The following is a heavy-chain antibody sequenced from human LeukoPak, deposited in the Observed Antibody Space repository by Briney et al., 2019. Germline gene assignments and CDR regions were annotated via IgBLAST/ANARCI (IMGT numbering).Heavy chain of an antibody. CDR2: ISGSGNHT. CDR1: GFTFTTYG. V-gene: IGHV3-23*01. CDR3: AKNGEPYYYMDV. D-gene: IGHD1-14*01. J-gene: IGHJ6*03. Sequence: GGSLRLSCAASGFTFTTYGMIWVRQAPGKGLEWVSGISGSGNHTYYADSVKGRLTTSRDSSKKTLYLQMNSLRAEDTAVYYCAKNGEPYYYMDVWGKGTTVTVSS.